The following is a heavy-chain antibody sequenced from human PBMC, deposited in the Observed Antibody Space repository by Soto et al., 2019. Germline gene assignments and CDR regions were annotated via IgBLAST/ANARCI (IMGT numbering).Heavy chain of an antibody. D-gene: IGHD2-8*01. J-gene: IGHJ6*02. CDR2: IIPIFGTA. V-gene: IGHV1-69*13. Sequence: GASVKVSCKASGGTFSSYAISWVRQAPGQGLEWMGGIIPIFGTANYAQKFQGRVTITADESTSTAYMELSSLRSEDTAVYYCSRNGVSRLDYYGMDVWGQGTTVTVS. CDR3: SRNGVSRLDYYGMDV. CDR1: GGTFSSYA.